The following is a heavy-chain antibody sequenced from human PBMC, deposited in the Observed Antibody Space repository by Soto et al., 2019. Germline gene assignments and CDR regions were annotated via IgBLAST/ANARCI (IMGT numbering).Heavy chain of an antibody. Sequence: SETLSLTCTVSGGSISSYYWSWIRQPPGKGLEWIGYIYYSGSTNYNPSLKSRVTISVDTSKNQFSLKLSSVTAADTAVYYCARQRWGATDAFDIWGQGTMVTVSS. D-gene: IGHD1-26*01. CDR3: ARQRWGATDAFDI. CDR2: IYYSGST. J-gene: IGHJ3*02. CDR1: GGSISSYY. V-gene: IGHV4-59*08.